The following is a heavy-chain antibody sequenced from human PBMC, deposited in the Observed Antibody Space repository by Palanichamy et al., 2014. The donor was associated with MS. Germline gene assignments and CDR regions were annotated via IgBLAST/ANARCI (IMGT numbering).Heavy chain of an antibody. CDR2: IYYSGNT. CDR3: ARGRSGYYYVY. D-gene: IGHD3-22*01. V-gene: IGHV4-59*01. Sequence: QVQLQESGPGLVKPSETLSLTCTVSGGSMSSYYWSWIRQPPGKGLEWIGYIYYSGNTNYNPSLKSRVIISVDTSKNQFSLKLSSVTAADTAVYYCARGRSGYYYVYWGPGTLVTVSS. CDR1: GGSMSSYY. J-gene: IGHJ4*02.